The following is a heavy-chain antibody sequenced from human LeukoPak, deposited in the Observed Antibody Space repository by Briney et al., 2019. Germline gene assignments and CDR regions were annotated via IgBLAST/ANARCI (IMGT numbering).Heavy chain of an antibody. CDR3: AKDLGV. V-gene: IGHV3-30*02. J-gene: IGHJ3*01. CDR2: IRCDGVDT. Sequence: GGSLRLSCAASGFTFSSSGMHWVRQAPGKGLEWVAFIRCDGVDTFYVDSVKGRFTISRDNSKNTLYLQMNSLRPEDTAVYYCAKDLGVWGQGTMVTVSS. CDR1: GFTFSSSG.